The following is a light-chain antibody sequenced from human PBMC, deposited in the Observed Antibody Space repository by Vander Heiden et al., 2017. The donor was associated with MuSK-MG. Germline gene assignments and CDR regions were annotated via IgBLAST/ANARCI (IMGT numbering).Light chain of an antibody. V-gene: IGLV2-23*02. CDR2: EVN. Sequence: QSALTQPASVSASPGQSITVSCSGTTSDVGAYNAVSWYQQLPGNAPKLIIYEVNKWPAGVSNRFSGSKSGNTASPTISGLQAEDEANYYCCSDAGGSTLVFGGGTKLTVL. J-gene: IGLJ2*01. CDR3: CSDAGGSTLV. CDR1: TSDVGAYNA.